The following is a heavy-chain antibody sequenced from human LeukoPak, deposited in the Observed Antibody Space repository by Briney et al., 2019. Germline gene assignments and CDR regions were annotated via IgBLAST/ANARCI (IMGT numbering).Heavy chain of an antibody. J-gene: IGHJ4*02. Sequence: ASVKVSCKVSGYTLTELSMHWVRQAPGKGLEWMGGFDPEDGETIYAQKFQGRVTMTEDTSTDTAYMELSSLRSEDTAVYYCARGPNCSGGSCVDYWGQGTLVTVSS. CDR3: ARGPNCSGGSCVDY. D-gene: IGHD2-15*01. V-gene: IGHV1-24*01. CDR2: FDPEDGET. CDR1: GYTLTELS.